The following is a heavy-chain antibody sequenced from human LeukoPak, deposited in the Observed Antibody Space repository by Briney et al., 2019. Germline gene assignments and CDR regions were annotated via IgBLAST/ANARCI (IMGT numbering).Heavy chain of an antibody. J-gene: IGHJ3*02. CDR2: IYYSGST. CDR3: ARDPRHHYDSSGLTAFDI. Sequence: SETLSLTCTVSGGSISSYYWSWIRQPPGKGLEWIGYIYYSGSTNYNPSLKSRVTISVDTSKNQFSLKLSSVTAADTAVYYCARDPRHHYDSSGLTAFDIWGQGTMVTVSS. CDR1: GGSISSYY. V-gene: IGHV4-59*01. D-gene: IGHD3-22*01.